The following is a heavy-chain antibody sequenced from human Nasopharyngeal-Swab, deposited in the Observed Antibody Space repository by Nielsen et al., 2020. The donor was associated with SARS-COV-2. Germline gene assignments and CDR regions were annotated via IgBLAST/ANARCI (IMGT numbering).Heavy chain of an antibody. CDR1: GFTFSSYA. J-gene: IGHJ3*02. CDR3: AKDIYYDSSGLDAFDI. D-gene: IGHD3-22*01. CDR2: ISGSGGST. V-gene: IGHV3-23*01. Sequence: GESLKISCAASGFTFSSYAMSWVRQAPGTGLEWVSAISGSGGSTYYADSVKGRFTISRDNSKNTLYLQMNSLRAEDTAVYYCAKDIYYDSSGLDAFDIWGQGTMVTVSS.